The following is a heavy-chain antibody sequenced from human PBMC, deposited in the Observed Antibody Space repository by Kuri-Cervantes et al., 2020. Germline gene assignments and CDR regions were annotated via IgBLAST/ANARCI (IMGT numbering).Heavy chain of an antibody. CDR1: GYTFTSYA. V-gene: IGHV1-3*01. D-gene: IGHD3-3*01. CDR2: INAGNGNT. CDR3: ARDRGYDFWSGYRVYYYYYMDV. J-gene: IGHJ6*03. Sequence: ASVKVSCKASGYTFTSYAMNWVRQAPGQRLEWMGWINAGNGNTKYSQKFQGRVTITRDTSASTAYMELSSLRSEDTAVYYCARDRGYDFWSGYRVYYYYYMDVWGRGTTVTVSS.